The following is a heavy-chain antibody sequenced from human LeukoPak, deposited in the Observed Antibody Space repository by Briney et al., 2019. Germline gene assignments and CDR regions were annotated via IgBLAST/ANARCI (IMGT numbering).Heavy chain of an antibody. V-gene: IGHV1-2*06. CDR2: INPNSGGT. CDR3: ARVATSGSYRHIDY. CDR1: GYTFTGYY. J-gene: IGHJ4*02. Sequence: GASVKVSCKASGYTFTGYYMHWVRQAPGQGLEWMGRINPNSGGTNYAQKFQGRVTMTRHTSISTAYMELSRLRSDDTAVYYCARVATSGSYRHIDYWGQGTLVTVSS. D-gene: IGHD1-26*01.